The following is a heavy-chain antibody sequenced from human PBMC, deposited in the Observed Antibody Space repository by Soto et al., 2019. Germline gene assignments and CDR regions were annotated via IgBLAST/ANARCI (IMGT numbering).Heavy chain of an antibody. Sequence: ASVKVSCKVSGYTLTELSMHWVRQAPGKGLEWMGGFDPEDGETIYAQKFQGRVTMTEDTSTDTAYMELSSLRSEDTAVYYCATVFGVGHPYDYWGQGTLVTVSS. CDR3: ATVFGVGHPYDY. V-gene: IGHV1-24*01. CDR1: GYTLTELS. D-gene: IGHD3-3*01. CDR2: FDPEDGET. J-gene: IGHJ4*02.